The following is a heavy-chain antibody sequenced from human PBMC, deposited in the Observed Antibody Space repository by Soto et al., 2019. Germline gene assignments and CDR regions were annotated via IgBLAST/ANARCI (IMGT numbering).Heavy chain of an antibody. CDR3: AREEGAAAGPYYYYYGMDV. CDR1: GFTFSSYD. V-gene: IGHV3-13*01. CDR2: IGTAGDT. Sequence: EVQLVASGGGLVQPGGSLRLSCAASGFTFSSYDMHWVRQATGKGLEWVSAIGTAGDTYYPGSVKGRFTISRENAKNSLYLQMNSLRAEDTAVYYCAREEGAAAGPYYYYYGMDVWGQGTTVTVSS. D-gene: IGHD6-13*01. J-gene: IGHJ6*02.